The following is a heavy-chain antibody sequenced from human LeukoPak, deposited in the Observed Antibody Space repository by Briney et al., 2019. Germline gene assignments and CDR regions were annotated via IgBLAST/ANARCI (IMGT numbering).Heavy chain of an antibody. J-gene: IGHJ6*03. CDR2: IYYGSVFYSVST. V-gene: IGHV4-39*07. CDR3: ARLGYCSGGSCYYYYYMDV. D-gene: IGHD2-15*01. CDR1: GGSISSSSYY. Sequence: SETLSLTCTVSGGSISSSSYYWGWIRQPPGTGLEWIGSIYYGSVFYSVSTYYNPSLKSRVTMSGDTSKNQFSLKLSSVAAADTAAYYCARLGYCSGGSCYYYYYMDVWGKGTMVTVSS.